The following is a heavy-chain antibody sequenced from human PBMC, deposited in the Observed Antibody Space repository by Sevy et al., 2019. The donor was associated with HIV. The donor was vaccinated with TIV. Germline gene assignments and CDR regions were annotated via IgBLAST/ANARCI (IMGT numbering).Heavy chain of an antibody. CDR2: IYHSGST. Sequence: SETLSLTCTVSGYSISSGYYWGWIRQPPGKGLEWIGSIYHSGSTYYNPSLKSRVTISVDTSKNPFSLKLGSVTAADTAVYYCARAVQDGDIVVVVAARPNWFDPWGQGTLVTVSS. CDR3: ARAVQDGDIVVVVAARPNWFDP. J-gene: IGHJ5*02. D-gene: IGHD2-15*01. V-gene: IGHV4-38-2*02. CDR1: GYSISSGYY.